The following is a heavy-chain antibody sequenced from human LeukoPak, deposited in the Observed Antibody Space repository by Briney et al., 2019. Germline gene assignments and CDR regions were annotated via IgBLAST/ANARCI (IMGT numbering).Heavy chain of an antibody. CDR3: GRESGPDDAFDI. V-gene: IGHV1-2*02. CDR2: INPNSGGT. D-gene: IGHD5-12*01. J-gene: IGHJ3*02. Sequence: ASVKVSCKASGYTFTGYYMHWVRQAPGQGLEWMGWINPNSGGTNYAQKFQGRVTMTRDTSISTAYMELSRLRSDDTAVYYCGRESGPDDAFDIWGQGTMVTVSS. CDR1: GYTFTGYY.